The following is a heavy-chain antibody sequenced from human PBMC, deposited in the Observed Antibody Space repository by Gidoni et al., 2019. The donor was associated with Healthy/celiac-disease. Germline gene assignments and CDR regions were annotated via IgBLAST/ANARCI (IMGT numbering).Heavy chain of an antibody. J-gene: IGHJ4*02. D-gene: IGHD3-22*01. V-gene: IGHV3-23*01. Sequence: EVQLLESGVGLVQPGGSLRLSCASSGFTFSSYALRWVRQAPGKGLEWVAAISGSGGSTYYADSVKGRFTISRDNSKNTLYLQMNSLRAEDTAVYYCANFDSSGYSSYWGQGTLVTVSS. CDR3: ANFDSSGYSSY. CDR1: GFTFSSYA. CDR2: ISGSGGST.